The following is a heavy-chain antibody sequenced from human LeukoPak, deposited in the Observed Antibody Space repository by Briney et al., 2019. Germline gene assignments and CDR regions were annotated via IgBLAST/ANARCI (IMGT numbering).Heavy chain of an antibody. CDR2: INHSGST. J-gene: IGHJ4*02. V-gene: IGHV4-34*01. CDR3: AELELGY. CDR1: GGSFSGYY. D-gene: IGHD1-7*01. Sequence: SETLSLTCAVYGGSFSGYYLSWIRQPPGKGLEWIGEINHSGSTNYNPSLKSRVTISVDTSKNQFSLKLSSVTAADTAVYYCAELELGYWGQGTLVTVSS.